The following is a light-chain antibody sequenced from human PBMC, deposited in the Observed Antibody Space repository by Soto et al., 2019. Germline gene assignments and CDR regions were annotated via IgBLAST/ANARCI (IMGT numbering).Light chain of an antibody. CDR2: DAS. J-gene: IGKJ4*01. CDR1: QDISNY. Sequence: DIQMTQSPSSLSASVGDRVTITCQASQDISNYLNWYQQKPGKAPKLLIFDASNVETGVPSRFSGSGSGTHFTFTILSLLAEEIATNYCQQYEGLPLTFGGGNKIEI. V-gene: IGKV1-33*01. CDR3: QQYEGLPLT.